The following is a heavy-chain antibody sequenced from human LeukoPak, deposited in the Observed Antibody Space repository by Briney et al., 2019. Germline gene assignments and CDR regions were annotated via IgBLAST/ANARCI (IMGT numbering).Heavy chain of an antibody. J-gene: IGHJ3*02. V-gene: IGHV3-23*01. D-gene: IGHD1-26*01. CDR3: AKGSREWELLDAFDI. CDR2: ICGSGVRT. CDR1: GFTFSSYG. Sequence: WVSLRLSCAASGFTFSSYGMSWVRQAPGKGLEWVSGICGSGVRTDYADSVKGRFTISRDNAKNTLYLQMNSLRAEDTAVYYCAKGSREWELLDAFDIWGQGTMVTVTS.